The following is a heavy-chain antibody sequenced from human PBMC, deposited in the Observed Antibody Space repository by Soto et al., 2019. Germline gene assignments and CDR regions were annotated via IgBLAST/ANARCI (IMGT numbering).Heavy chain of an antibody. CDR2: INSDGSST. Sequence: PGGSLRLSCAASGFTFRSYWMHWVRQGPGKGLVWVSRINSDGSSTSYADSVKGRFTISRDNAKNTLYLQMNSLRAEDTAVYYCTRDETHVFRSFVHYYGMDFWGPGTTVTVSS. CDR3: TRDETHVFRSFVHYYGMDF. V-gene: IGHV3-74*01. J-gene: IGHJ6*02. CDR1: GFTFRSYW. D-gene: IGHD1-26*01.